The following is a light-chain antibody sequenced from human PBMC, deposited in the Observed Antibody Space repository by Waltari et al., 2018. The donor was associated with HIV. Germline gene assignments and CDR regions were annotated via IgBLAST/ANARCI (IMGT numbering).Light chain of an antibody. CDR2: AAS. CDR1: QGISSY. J-gene: IGKJ5*01. Sequence: DIQLTQSPSFLYASVGDRVTITCRASQGISSYLAWYQQKPGKAPKLLIYAASTLQSGVPSRFSGSGSGTEFTLTISSLQPEDFATYYCQQLNSYPRSITFGQGTRLEIK. V-gene: IGKV1-9*01. CDR3: QQLNSYPRSIT.